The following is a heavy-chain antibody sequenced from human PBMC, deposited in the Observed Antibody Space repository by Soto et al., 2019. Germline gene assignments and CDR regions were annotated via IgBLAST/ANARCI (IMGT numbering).Heavy chain of an antibody. J-gene: IGHJ3*02. D-gene: IGHD1-1*01. CDR1: GFAFSSYA. Sequence: GSLRLSCAASGFAFSSYAMCWVRQAPGKGLESVSTLRVDGRTFYVDSVRRRFTISRDSSQNTVYLQMNSLTAGDPALYYCAKATATGGGAFDICGQGTMVTVSS. CDR2: LRVDGRT. CDR3: AKATATGGGAFDI. V-gene: IGHV3-23*01.